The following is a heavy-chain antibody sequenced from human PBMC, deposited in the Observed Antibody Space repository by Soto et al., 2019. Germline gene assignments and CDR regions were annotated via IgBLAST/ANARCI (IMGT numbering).Heavy chain of an antibody. CDR1: GGTFSSYA. D-gene: IGHD2-2*01. Sequence: QVQLVQSGAEVKKPGSSVKVSCKASGGTFSSYAISWVRQAPGQGLEWMGGIIPISGTANYAQKFQGRVTITADDSTSTAYMELSRLRSEETAVYYCARSQGSSTSLEIYYYYYYGMDVWGQGTTVTVSS. J-gene: IGHJ6*02. V-gene: IGHV1-69*01. CDR3: ARSQGSSTSLEIYYYYYYGMDV. CDR2: IIPISGTA.